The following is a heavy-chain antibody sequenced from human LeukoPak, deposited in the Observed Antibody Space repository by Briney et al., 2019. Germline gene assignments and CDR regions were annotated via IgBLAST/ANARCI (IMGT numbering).Heavy chain of an antibody. CDR1: GYTFTGYY. Sequence: ASVKVSCKASGYTFTGYYMHWVRQAPGQGLEWMGWINPNSGGTNYAQKFQGRVTMTRDTSNSTAYMELSRLRSDDTAVYYCARAVKGSSWPYYFDYWGQGTLVTVSS. V-gene: IGHV1-2*02. J-gene: IGHJ4*02. D-gene: IGHD6-13*01. CDR2: INPNSGGT. CDR3: ARAVKGSSWPYYFDY.